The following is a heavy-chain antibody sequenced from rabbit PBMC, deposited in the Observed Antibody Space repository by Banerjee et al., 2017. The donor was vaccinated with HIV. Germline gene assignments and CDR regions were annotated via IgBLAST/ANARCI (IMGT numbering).Heavy chain of an antibody. CDR3: GRDRDGDAGYGSLAL. J-gene: IGHJ4*01. CDR1: GFSFSGGYD. CDR2: IYAGSNDKT. Sequence: QSLEESGGDLVKPGASLTLTCTASGFSFSGGYDMCWVRQAPGKGLEWIACIYAGSNDKTYYASWAKGRFTISKTSSTTVTLQMTSLTAADTATYFCGRDRDGDAGYGSLALWGPGTLVTVS. V-gene: IGHV1S40*01. D-gene: IGHD6-1*01.